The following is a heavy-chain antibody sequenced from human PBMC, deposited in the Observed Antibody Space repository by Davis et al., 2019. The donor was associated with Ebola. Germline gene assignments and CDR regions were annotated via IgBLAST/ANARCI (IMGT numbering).Heavy chain of an antibody. CDR3: ARDVGANAEYCTNTTCYKSHPYYFYMDV. CDR2: IWYDGSNK. V-gene: IGHV3-33*08. D-gene: IGHD2-8*01. Sequence: PGGSLRLSCAASGFTFSSYSMNWVRQAPGKGLEWVAVIWYDGSNKYYADSVKGRFTISRDNAKNSLYLQMNSLRAEDTAVYYCARDVGANAEYCTNTTCYKSHPYYFYMDVWGIGTTVTVSS. CDR1: GFTFSSYS. J-gene: IGHJ6*03.